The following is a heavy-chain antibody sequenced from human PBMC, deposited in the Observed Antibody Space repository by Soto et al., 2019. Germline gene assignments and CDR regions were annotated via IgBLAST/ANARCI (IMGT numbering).Heavy chain of an antibody. CDR1: GDSISNYY. CDR3: ARHLWVGSSWYLGAFDI. J-gene: IGHJ3*02. V-gene: IGHV4-59*08. D-gene: IGHD6-13*01. CDR2: IYYSGST. Sequence: QVQLQESGPGLVKPSETLSLTCTVSGDSISNYYWSWIRQPPGKGLEWIGYIYYSGSTNYNPSLKGRVPISVDTSKNQFSLKLSSVTAADTAVYYCARHLWVGSSWYLGAFDIWGQGTMVTVSS.